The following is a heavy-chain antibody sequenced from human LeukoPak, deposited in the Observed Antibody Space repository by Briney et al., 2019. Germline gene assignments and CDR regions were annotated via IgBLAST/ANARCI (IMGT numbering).Heavy chain of an antibody. J-gene: IGHJ1*01. CDR1: GFTFSRYW. D-gene: IGHD2-21*02. V-gene: IGHV3-7*03. CDR3: ARESCGGDCSSGDFQH. CDR2: IKQDGSEK. Sequence: GGSLRLSCAASGFTFSRYWMSWVRQAPGKGLEWVANIKQDGSEKYYVDSVKGRFTISRDNAKNSLYLQMNSLRAEDTAVYYCARESCGGDCSSGDFQHWGQGTLVTVSS.